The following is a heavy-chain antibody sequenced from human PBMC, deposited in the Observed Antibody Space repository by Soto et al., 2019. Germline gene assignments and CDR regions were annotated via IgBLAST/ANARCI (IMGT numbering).Heavy chain of an antibody. CDR3: TRRGSPTDH. Sequence: QVQLVQSGAEVKKPGASVKVSCKTSGYTFTNFGLSWVRQAPGQGLEWMGWISPYNGNTNCAQNIQGRVSMTTDISTTPAHMELRSLSSADTAVQNHTRRGSPTDHWRQGTLVPVSS. D-gene: IGHD3-16*01. V-gene: IGHV1-18*01. J-gene: IGHJ4*02. CDR2: ISPYNGNT. CDR1: GYTFTNFG.